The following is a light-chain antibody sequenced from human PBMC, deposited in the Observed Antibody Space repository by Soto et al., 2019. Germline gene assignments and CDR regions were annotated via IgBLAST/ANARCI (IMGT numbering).Light chain of an antibody. Sequence: EIVLTQSPGTLSLSPGERATLSCRASQSVSSSYLAWYQQKPGQAPRLLIYGASSRATGIPHRFSGSGSGTDFTPTIIRLEPEDFAVYYCHQYGSSPLFTFGPGTKVDIK. CDR3: HQYGSSPLFT. CDR1: QSVSSSY. J-gene: IGKJ3*01. V-gene: IGKV3-20*01. CDR2: GAS.